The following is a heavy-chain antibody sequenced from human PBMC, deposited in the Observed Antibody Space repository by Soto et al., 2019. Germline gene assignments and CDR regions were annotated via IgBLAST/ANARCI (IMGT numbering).Heavy chain of an antibody. V-gene: IGHV1-69*12. CDR3: ARGERITIFGVANWFDP. CDR2: IIPIFGTA. D-gene: IGHD3-3*01. CDR1: GGIFSSYA. Sequence: QVQLVQSGAEVKKPGSSVKVSCKASGGIFSSYAISWVRQAPGQGLEWMGGIIPIFGTANYAQKFQGRVTITADESTSTAYMELSSLRSEDTAVYYCARGERITIFGVANWFDPWGQGTLVTVSS. J-gene: IGHJ5*02.